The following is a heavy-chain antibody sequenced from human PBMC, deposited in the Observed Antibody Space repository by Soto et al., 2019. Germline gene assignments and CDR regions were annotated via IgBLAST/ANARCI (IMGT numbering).Heavy chain of an antibody. D-gene: IGHD1-1*01. V-gene: IGHV6-1*01. CDR1: GDRVSSNSAA. J-gene: IGHJ6*03. CDR3: AGTSSLQWYYMDV. Sequence: QVQLQQSGPGLVTPSQTLSLTCVISGDRVSSNSAAWNWIRQFPSRGLEWLGRTYYRYRLNNDYVDCGRSRRTVNADTSHNQFSLNLNFVTPEATDVYSCAGTSSLQWYYMDVCDKGSTVTVSS. CDR2: TYYRYRLNN.